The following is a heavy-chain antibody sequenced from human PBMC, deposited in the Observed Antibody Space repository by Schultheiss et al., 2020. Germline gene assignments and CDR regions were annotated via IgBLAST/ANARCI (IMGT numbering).Heavy chain of an antibody. J-gene: IGHJ3*02. D-gene: IGHD2-15*01. CDR2: IVVGSGNT. Sequence: SVKVSCKASGFTFTSSTVQWVRQARGQRLEWIGWIVVGSGNTDYAQKFQERVTITRDMSTSTAYMELSSLRSEDTAVYSCAASGRRYGAFDIWGQGTMVNVSS. CDR3: AASGRRYGAFDI. V-gene: IGHV1-58*01. CDR1: GFTFTSST.